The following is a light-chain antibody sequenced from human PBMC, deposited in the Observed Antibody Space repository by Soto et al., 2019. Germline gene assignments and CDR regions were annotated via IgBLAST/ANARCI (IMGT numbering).Light chain of an antibody. CDR1: SSDVGGYNY. J-gene: IGLJ1*01. V-gene: IGLV2-11*01. CDR2: DVT. Sequence: QSALTQPRSVSGAPGQSVTISCTGPSSDVGGYNYVSWYQHHPGKAPKVIIDDVTKRPSGVPDRFSGSKSGSTASLTISGLQADDEAEDYCCADAGRFVFGTGTKVTVL. CDR3: CADAGRFV.